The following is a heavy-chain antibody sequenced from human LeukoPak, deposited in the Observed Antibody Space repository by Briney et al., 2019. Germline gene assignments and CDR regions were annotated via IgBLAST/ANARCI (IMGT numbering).Heavy chain of an antibody. CDR1: GDSMRNYH. J-gene: IGHJ4*02. D-gene: IGHD3-10*01. CDR2: ISYSGST. CDR3: VRSGLVRGVST. Sequence: SETLSLTCIVPGDSMRNYHWTWIRQSPGKELEWIGSISYSGSTNYNPSLKNRVTMSIDTSKNQFSLKLNSVTVADTAFYYCVRSGLVRGVSTWGQGTLVTVSS. V-gene: IGHV4-59*01.